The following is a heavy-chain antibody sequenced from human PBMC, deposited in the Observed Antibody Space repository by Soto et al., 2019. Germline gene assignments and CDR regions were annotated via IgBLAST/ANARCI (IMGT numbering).Heavy chain of an antibody. CDR3: ARGTVTTAYYYGMDV. D-gene: IGHD4-4*01. CDR2: ISYDGSYK. CDR1: EFSFSSYA. J-gene: IGHJ6*02. V-gene: IGHV3-30-3*01. Sequence: QVQLVESGGGVVQPGRSLRLSCAASEFSFSSYAMHWVRQAPGKGLEWVAVISYDGSYKYYADSVKGRFTISRDNSKNTLFLQMNSLRAEDTAVYYCARGTVTTAYYYGMDVWGQGTAVTVSS.